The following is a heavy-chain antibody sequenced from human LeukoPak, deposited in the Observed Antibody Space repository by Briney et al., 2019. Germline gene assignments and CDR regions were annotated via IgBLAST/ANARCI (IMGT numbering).Heavy chain of an antibody. CDR2: IYYSGST. CDR3: AGSQSTKYYYYYYMDV. J-gene: IGHJ6*03. D-gene: IGHD2-2*01. V-gene: IGHV4-59*01. Sequence: SETLSLTCTVSGGSISSYYWSWIRQPPGKGLEWIGYIYYSGSTNYNPSLKSRVTISVDTSKNQFSLKLSSVTAADTAVYYCAGSQSTKYYYYYYMDVWGKGTTVTVSS. CDR1: GGSISSYY.